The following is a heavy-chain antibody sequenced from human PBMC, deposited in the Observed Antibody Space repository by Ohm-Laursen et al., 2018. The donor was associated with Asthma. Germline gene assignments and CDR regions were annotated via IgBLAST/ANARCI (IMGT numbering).Heavy chain of an antibody. CDR1: GGSISSSNW. CDR3: ARRPSGWYYFDY. J-gene: IGHJ4*02. D-gene: IGHD6-19*01. Sequence: SETLSLTCAVSGGSISSSNWWSWVRQPPGKGLEWIGEIYHSGSTNYNPSLKSRVTISVDRSKNQFSLKLSSVTAADTAVYYCARRPSGWYYFDYWGQGILVTVSS. CDR2: IYHSGST. V-gene: IGHV4-4*02.